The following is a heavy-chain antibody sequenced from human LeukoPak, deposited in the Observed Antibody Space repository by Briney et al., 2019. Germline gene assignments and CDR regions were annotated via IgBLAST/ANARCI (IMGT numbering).Heavy chain of an antibody. Sequence: PSETLSLTRTVSRGSISSYYWSWIRLPPGKGLEWIGYLSKSGNTNYSPSLKSRVTIFGDTSKNQFFLKLSSVTAADTAMYYCARARYVNSFYAFDIWGQGTLVTVSS. CDR3: ARARYVNSFYAFDI. CDR1: RGSISSYY. D-gene: IGHD3-9*01. V-gene: IGHV4-59*01. CDR2: LSKSGNT. J-gene: IGHJ3*02.